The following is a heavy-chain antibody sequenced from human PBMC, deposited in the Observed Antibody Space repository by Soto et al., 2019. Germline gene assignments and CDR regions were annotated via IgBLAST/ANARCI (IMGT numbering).Heavy chain of an antibody. J-gene: IGHJ6*02. CDR2: ISGSGDST. CDR1: GFTFSSYA. Sequence: PGGSLRLSCAASGFTFSSYAMSWVRQAPGKGLEWVSGISGSGDSTYYADSVKGRFTISRDNSKNTLYLQMNSLGAEDTAVYYCARDFVVGGPTINYYYGMDVWGQGTTVTVSS. V-gene: IGHV3-23*01. D-gene: IGHD1-26*01. CDR3: ARDFVVGGPTINYYYGMDV.